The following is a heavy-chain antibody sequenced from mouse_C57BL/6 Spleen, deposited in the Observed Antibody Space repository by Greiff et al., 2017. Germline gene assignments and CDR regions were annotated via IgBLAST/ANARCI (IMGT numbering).Heavy chain of an antibody. J-gene: IGHJ1*03. CDR3: ARHPLSGFDV. V-gene: IGHV5-12*01. D-gene: IGHD6-1*01. Sequence: EVKLVESGGGLVQPGGSLKLSCAASGFTFSDYYMYWVRQTPEKRLEWVAYISNGGGSTYYPDTVKGRFTISRDNAKNTLYLQMSRLKSEDTAMYYCARHPLSGFDVWGTGTTVTVSS. CDR1: GFTFSDYY. CDR2: ISNGGGST.